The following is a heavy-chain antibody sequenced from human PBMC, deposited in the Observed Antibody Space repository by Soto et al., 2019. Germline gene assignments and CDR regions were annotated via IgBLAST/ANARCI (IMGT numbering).Heavy chain of an antibody. CDR3: TRDASYDSLSSAYYTSRKGMDV. D-gene: IGHD3-3*01. CDR2: MWNDGSKK. Sequence: PGGSLRLSCAASGFTFSSFGMHWVRQAPGKGLEWVSLMWNDGSKKSYGDSVKGRFTISRDNSRNTVYLQMHSLRDHDTAVYYCTRDASYDSLSSAYYTSRKGMDVWGQGTTVTVSS. V-gene: IGHV3-33*01. J-gene: IGHJ6*02. CDR1: GFTFSSFG.